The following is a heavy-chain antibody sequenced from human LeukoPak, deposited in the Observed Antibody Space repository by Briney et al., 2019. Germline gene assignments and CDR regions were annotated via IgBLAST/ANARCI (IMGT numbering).Heavy chain of an antibody. CDR2: ISGSGGST. D-gene: IGHD6-6*01. J-gene: IGHJ4*02. Sequence: GGSLRLSCAASGFTFGSYAMTWVRQAPGKGLEWVSAISGSGGSTYYADSVKGRFTISRDNSKNTLYLQMNSLRAEDTAVYYCAKFSHSSSVISSPSPNDYWGQGTLVTVSS. V-gene: IGHV3-23*01. CDR3: AKFSHSSSVISSPSPNDY. CDR1: GFTFGSYA.